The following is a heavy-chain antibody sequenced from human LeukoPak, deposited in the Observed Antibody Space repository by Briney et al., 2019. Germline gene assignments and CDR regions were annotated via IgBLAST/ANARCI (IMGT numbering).Heavy chain of an antibody. D-gene: IGHD3-9*01. J-gene: IGHJ6*03. CDR3: ARGSVLRYFDWPNYYMDV. CDR2: IYSGGST. CDR1: GFTVTGNY. Sequence: GGSLRLSCVASGFTVTGNYMSWVRQAPGKGLEWVSVIYSGGSTHYADSVKGRFTISRDNSKNTLYLQMNSLRAEDTAVYYCARGSVLRYFDWPNYYMDVWGKGTTVTVSS. V-gene: IGHV3-66*01.